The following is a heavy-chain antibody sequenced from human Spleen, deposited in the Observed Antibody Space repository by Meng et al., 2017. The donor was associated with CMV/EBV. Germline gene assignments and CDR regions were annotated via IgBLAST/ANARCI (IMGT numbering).Heavy chain of an antibody. CDR2: IIPIFGTA. D-gene: IGHD3-10*01. CDR1: GGTFSSYA. J-gene: IGHJ3*02. CDR3: ARGMVRGVMTKGAFDI. V-gene: IGHV1-69*05. Sequence: SVKVSCKSSGGTFSSYAISWVRQAPGQGLEWMGGIIPIFGTANYAQKFQGRVTIPTDESTSTAYMELRRLRSEDTVVYYGARGMVRGVMTKGAFDIWGQGTMVTVSS.